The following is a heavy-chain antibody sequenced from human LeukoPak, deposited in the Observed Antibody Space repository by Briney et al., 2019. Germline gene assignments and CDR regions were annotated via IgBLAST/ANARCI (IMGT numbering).Heavy chain of an antibody. D-gene: IGHD1-14*01. J-gene: IGHJ4*02. Sequence: GGSLRLSCAASGFTFSNYVMHWVRQAPGKGLEWVAVISYDGSNKYYADSVKGRFTISRDNSKNTLFMQMNSLRVEDTAVYHCVKGGVTYTGGYFDYWGQGTPVTVSS. CDR1: GFTFSNYV. CDR2: ISYDGSNK. CDR3: VKGGVTYTGGYFDY. V-gene: IGHV3-30*03.